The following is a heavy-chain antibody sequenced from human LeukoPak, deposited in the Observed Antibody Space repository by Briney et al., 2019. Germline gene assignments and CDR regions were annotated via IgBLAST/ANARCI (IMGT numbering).Heavy chain of an antibody. V-gene: IGHV4-59*11. D-gene: IGHD2-2*01. CDR1: GGSISSHY. CDR2: IYYSGST. J-gene: IGHJ5*02. CDR3: ARAFCSSTSCYRSTHNWFDP. Sequence: SETLSLTCTVSGGSISSHYWSWIRQPPGKGLEWIGCIYYSGSTNYNPSLKSRVTISVDTSKNQFSLKLSSVTAADTAVYYCARAFCSSTSCYRSTHNWFDPWGQGTLVTVSS.